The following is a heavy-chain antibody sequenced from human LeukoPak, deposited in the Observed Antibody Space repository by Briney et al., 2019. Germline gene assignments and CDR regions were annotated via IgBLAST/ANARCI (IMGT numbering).Heavy chain of an antibody. CDR2: IYPGDSDT. CDR3: ARRDSSSKHFDY. Sequence: GGSLQISCQGSGCIFTSYWIGWVRQVPGKGLEGMGIIYPGDSDTRYSPSFQGQVTISADKSISTAYLQWSSLKASDTAMYYCARRDSSSKHFDYWGQGTLVTVSS. CDR1: GCIFTSYW. J-gene: IGHJ4*02. D-gene: IGHD6-13*01. V-gene: IGHV5-51*01.